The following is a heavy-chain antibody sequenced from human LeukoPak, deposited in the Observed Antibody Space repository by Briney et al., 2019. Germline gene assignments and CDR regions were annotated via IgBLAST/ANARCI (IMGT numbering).Heavy chain of an antibody. D-gene: IGHD6-19*01. J-gene: IGHJ4*02. CDR1: GFTFDDYA. Sequence: GGSLRLSCAASGFTFDDYAMHWVRQAPGKGLEWVSGISWNSGSIGYADSVKGRFTISRDNAKNSLYLQMNSLRAEDTALYYCAKDMSYSSGGIDYWGQGTLVTVSS. V-gene: IGHV3-9*01. CDR3: AKDMSYSSGGIDY. CDR2: ISWNSGSI.